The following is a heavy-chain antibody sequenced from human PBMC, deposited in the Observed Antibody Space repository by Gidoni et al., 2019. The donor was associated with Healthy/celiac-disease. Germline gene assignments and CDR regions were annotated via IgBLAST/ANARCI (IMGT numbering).Heavy chain of an antibody. Sequence: QLQLQESGPGLVTPSETLSLTCNVSGGSIGRSSYYWGWLRQPPGKGLEWIVSIFYRGSTYYNPSLNSRVTISVDTSQIQFSLKLSFVTAADTAVYYCALGLGYCSSTSCRPYYYGMDVWVQGTTVTVSS. V-gene: IGHV4-39*01. CDR3: ALGLGYCSSTSCRPYYYGMDV. D-gene: IGHD2-2*01. J-gene: IGHJ6*02. CDR2: IFYRGST. CDR1: GGSIGRSSYY.